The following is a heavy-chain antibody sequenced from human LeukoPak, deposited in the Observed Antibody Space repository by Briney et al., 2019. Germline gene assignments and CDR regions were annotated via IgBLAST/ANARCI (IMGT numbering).Heavy chain of an antibody. CDR2: IKEEGSEK. CDR1: GFTFSSYW. Sequence: GGSLRLSCAVSGFTFSSYWMSWVRQAPGKGMEWVGNIKEEGSEKYYVDSVKGRFTISRDNAKNSLYLQMNSLRAEDTAVYYCARDSFETDIDYWGQGTLVTVSS. V-gene: IGHV3-7*01. D-gene: IGHD1-14*01. J-gene: IGHJ4*02. CDR3: ARDSFETDIDY.